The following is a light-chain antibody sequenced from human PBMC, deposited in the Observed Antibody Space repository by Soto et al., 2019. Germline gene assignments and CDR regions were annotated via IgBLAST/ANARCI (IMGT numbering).Light chain of an antibody. CDR3: QHYGSSPPNT. CDR2: GAS. V-gene: IGKV3-20*01. CDR1: QSVTSNY. J-gene: IGKJ2*01. Sequence: EIVLTQSPGTLSLSPGERATLSCRATQSVTSNYLAWYQQKPGQAPRLLIYGASIRATCIPDRFSGSGSGTDFTLTISRLEPEDFAVDYCQHYGSSPPNTFGQGTKLEIK.